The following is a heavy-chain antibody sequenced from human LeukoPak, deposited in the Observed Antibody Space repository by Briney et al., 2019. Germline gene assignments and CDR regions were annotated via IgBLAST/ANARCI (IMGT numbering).Heavy chain of an antibody. D-gene: IGHD4-17*01. CDR1: GFTVSTNY. Sequence: GGSLRLSCAASGFTVSTNYMNWVRQAPGKGLEWVSVIYSGGSTYYADSVKGRFTISRDNSKNTLYLQMNSLRAEDTAVYYCARVTLTTFRSGDYYSYGMDVWAKGPRSPSP. CDR3: ARVTLTTFRSGDYYSYGMDV. CDR2: IYSGGST. V-gene: IGHV3-53*01. J-gene: IGHJ6*02.